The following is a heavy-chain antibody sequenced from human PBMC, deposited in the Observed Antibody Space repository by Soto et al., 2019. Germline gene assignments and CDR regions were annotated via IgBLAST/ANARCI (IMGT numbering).Heavy chain of an antibody. CDR3: AKAGNSGWYQLDY. J-gene: IGHJ4*02. D-gene: IGHD6-19*01. CDR2: IRWNSDNVAYAE. CDR1: GFIFDDDD. Sequence: GGSLRLSCAASGFIFDDDDMFWIRQPPGKGLEWVSGIRWNSDNVAYAEAYAESVKGRFTISRDNAKNSLSLQMNNLGPEDTALYYCAKAGNSGWYQLDYWGQGTLVTVSS. V-gene: IGHV3-9*01.